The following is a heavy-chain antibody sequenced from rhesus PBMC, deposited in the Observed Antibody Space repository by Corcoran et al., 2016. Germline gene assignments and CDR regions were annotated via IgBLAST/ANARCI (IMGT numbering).Heavy chain of an antibody. CDR1: GFTFSAYD. V-gene: IGHV3-178*01. J-gene: IGHJ4*01. Sequence: EVRLVESGGGLAKPGGSLRLSCAASGFTFSAYDMDWVRQAPGKGLGWVPRISKGGGSTWYVDSVKDRFTISRENANNILYLQMDSLRAEDTAVYFCVRAIGYWGQGVLVTVSS. CDR3: VRAIGY. CDR2: ISKGGGST.